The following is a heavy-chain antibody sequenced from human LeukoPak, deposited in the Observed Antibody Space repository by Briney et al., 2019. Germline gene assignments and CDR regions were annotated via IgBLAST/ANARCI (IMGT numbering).Heavy chain of an antibody. CDR1: GYTFTSYG. V-gene: IGHV1-18*04. CDR2: ISAYNGNT. D-gene: IGHD1-1*01. Sequence: ASVKVSCKASGYTFTSYGIRWVRQAPGQGLEWMGWISAYNGNTNYAPKLQGRVTMTTDTSTSTAYMELRSLRSDDTPVYYCARWDWNDSARDYWGQGTLVTVSS. J-gene: IGHJ4*02. CDR3: ARWDWNDSARDY.